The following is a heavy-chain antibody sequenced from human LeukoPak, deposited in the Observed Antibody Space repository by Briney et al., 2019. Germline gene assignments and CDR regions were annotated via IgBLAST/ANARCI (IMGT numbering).Heavy chain of an antibody. Sequence: PGRSLRLSCAASGFTFSSYGMHWVRQAPGKGLEWVAVISDNGSNKYYADSVKGRFTISRDSSKNTMYLQMNSLRVEDTAVYYCAKDNRRYSCDYWGQGTQVTVSS. J-gene: IGHJ4*02. CDR3: AKDNRRYSCDY. CDR2: ISDNGSNK. V-gene: IGHV3-30*18. D-gene: IGHD5-18*01. CDR1: GFTFSSYG.